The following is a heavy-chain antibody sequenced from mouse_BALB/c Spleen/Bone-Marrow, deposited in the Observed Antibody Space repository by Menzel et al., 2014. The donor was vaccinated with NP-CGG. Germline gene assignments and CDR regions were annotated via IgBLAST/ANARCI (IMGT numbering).Heavy chain of an antibody. V-gene: IGHV1-7*01. J-gene: IGHJ4*01. CDR3: ARNYDYDGRYYAMYY. CDR1: GYTFISYW. Sequence: VQLQQSGAELAKPGASVKMSCKSSGYTFISYWMHWVKQRPGQGLEWIGYINPITGYTEYNQKFKDKATLTADKSSSTAYMQLSSLTSEDSAVYNCARNYDYDGRYYAMYYWGQGTSVTVSS. D-gene: IGHD2-4*01. CDR2: INPITGYT.